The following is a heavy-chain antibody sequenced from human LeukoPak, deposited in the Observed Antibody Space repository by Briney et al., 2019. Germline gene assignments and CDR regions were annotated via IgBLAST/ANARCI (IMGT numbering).Heavy chain of an antibody. D-gene: IGHD5-24*01. CDR3: ARQHSGWLQLGYFDL. CDR2: IYYSGST. Sequence: PGGSLRLSCAASGFTFSTYAMSWVRQPPGKGLEWIGSIYYSGSTYYNPSLKSRVTISVDTSKNQFSLKLSSVTAADTAVYYCARQHSGWLQLGYFDLWGRGTLVTVSS. V-gene: IGHV4-39*01. J-gene: IGHJ2*01. CDR1: GFTFSTYA.